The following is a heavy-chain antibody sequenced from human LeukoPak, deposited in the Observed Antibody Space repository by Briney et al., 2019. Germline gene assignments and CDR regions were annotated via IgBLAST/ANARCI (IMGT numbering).Heavy chain of an antibody. V-gene: IGHV3-23*01. CDR2: ISGSGGST. CDR1: AFSFSTYT. D-gene: IGHD2-15*01. CDR3: AKDKAHIVVVVAATQGFDY. Sequence: GGSLRLSCAASAFSFSTYTMSWVRQAPGKGLEWVSAISGSGGSTYYADSVKGRFTISRDNSKNTLYLQMNSLRAEDTAVYYCAKDKAHIVVVVAATQGFDYWGQGTLVTVSS. J-gene: IGHJ4*02.